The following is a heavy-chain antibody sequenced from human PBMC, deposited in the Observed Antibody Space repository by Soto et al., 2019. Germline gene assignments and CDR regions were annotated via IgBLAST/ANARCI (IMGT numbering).Heavy chain of an antibody. CDR2: ISAYNGNT. Sequence: ASVKVPCKASGYTFTSYGISWVRQAPGQGLEWMGWISAYNGNTNYAQKLQGRVTMTTDTSTSTAYMELRSLRSDDTAVYYCARGTLNYYDSSGYYPFWGQGTLVTVSS. CDR3: ARGTLNYYDSSGYYPF. V-gene: IGHV1-18*01. J-gene: IGHJ4*02. D-gene: IGHD3-22*01. CDR1: GYTFTSYG.